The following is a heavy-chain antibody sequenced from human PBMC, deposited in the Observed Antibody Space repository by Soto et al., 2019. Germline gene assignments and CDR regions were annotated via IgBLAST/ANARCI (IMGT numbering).Heavy chain of an antibody. J-gene: IGHJ5*02. CDR2: ISYDGSNK. CDR3: AKDSSSWYQGWFDP. D-gene: IGHD6-13*01. Sequence: GGSLRLSCAASGFTFSSYGMHWVRQAPGKGLEWVAVISYDGSNKYYADSVKGRFTISRDNSKNTLYLQMNSLRAEDTAVYYCAKDSSSWYQGWFDPWGQGTLVTVSS. CDR1: GFTFSSYG. V-gene: IGHV3-30*18.